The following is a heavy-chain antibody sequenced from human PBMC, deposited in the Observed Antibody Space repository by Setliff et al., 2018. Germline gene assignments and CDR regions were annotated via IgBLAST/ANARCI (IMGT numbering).Heavy chain of an antibody. CDR2: IYTSGST. CDR3: VRVEAGYCSSTSCYVVGAFDV. D-gene: IGHD2-2*03. V-gene: IGHV4-4*08. Sequence: SETLSLTCTVSGGSISSNYWSWVRQPPGKGLEWIGYIYTSGSTNYNPSLKSRGTISVDTSRNQFSLKLSSVTATDTAVYYCVRVEAGYCSSTSCYVVGAFDVWGQGTMVTVS. J-gene: IGHJ3*01. CDR1: GGSISSNY.